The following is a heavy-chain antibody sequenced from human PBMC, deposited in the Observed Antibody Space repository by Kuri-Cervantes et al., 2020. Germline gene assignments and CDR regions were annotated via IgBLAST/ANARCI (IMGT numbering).Heavy chain of an antibody. J-gene: IGHJ6*03. D-gene: IGHD1-1*01. V-gene: IGHV3-74*03. CDR2: ISSNGTIT. CDR3: ATSTTHHYYYYMGV. Sequence: LSLTCAASGFTFRSYWMHWVRQDAGTGLLWVARISSNGTITTYADSVRGRFTVSRDNARNTLYLQMHSLRVEDTAVYYCATSTTHHYYYYMGVWGKGTTVTVSS. CDR1: GFTFRSYW.